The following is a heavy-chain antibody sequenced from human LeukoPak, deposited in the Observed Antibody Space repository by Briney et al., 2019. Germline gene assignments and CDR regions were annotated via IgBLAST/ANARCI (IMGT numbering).Heavy chain of an antibody. D-gene: IGHD2-2*01. CDR1: GGTFSSYA. V-gene: IGHV1-69*13. J-gene: IGHJ6*03. Sequence: ASVKVSCKASGGTFSSYAISWVRQAPGQGLEWMGGIIPIFGTANYAQKFQGRVTITADESTSTAYMELSSLRSEDTAVYYCASDIVVVPAAKDYYYYMDVWGKGTTVTVSS. CDR2: IIPIFGTA. CDR3: ASDIVVVPAAKDYYYYMDV.